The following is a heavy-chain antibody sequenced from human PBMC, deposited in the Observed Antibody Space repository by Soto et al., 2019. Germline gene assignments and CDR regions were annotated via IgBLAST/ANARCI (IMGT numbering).Heavy chain of an antibody. J-gene: IGHJ4*02. CDR3: AKDLRASGVTWEMEN. D-gene: IGHD3-10*01. CDR1: GFTFSDYA. V-gene: IGHV3-23*01. CDR2: ISGSGDFT. Sequence: EVQLLESGGGLVQPGGSLRLSCAASGFTFSDYAMTWVRQAPGKGLEWVSTISGSGDFTYYADSVKGRFTISRDNSKNTLHMQMNSLRAEDTAVYYCAKDLRASGVTWEMENWGQGTLVTVSS.